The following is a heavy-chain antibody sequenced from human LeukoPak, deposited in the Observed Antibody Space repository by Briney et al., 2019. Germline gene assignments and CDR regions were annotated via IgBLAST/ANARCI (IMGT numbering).Heavy chain of an antibody. CDR2: INWNGGST. J-gene: IGHJ4*02. V-gene: IGHV3-20*04. D-gene: IGHD3-22*01. CDR1: GFTFDDYG. Sequence: GGSLRLSCAASGFTFDDYGMSWVRQAPGKGLEWVSGINWNGGSTGYADSVKGRFTISRDNAKNSLYLQMNSLRAEDTAIYYCARFTTISVLINPGFFDYWGQGTLVTVSS. CDR3: ARFTTISVLINPGFFDY.